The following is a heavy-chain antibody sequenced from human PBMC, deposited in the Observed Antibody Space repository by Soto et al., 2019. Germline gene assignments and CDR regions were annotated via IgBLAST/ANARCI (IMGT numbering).Heavy chain of an antibody. CDR2: ISGSGAST. Sequence: EVQLVESGGGLVQPGGSLRLSCTSSGFSFSNYWMHWVRQAPGKGLVWVSGISGSGASTYYADSVKGRFTISRDNSKNTLFLEMNSLRAEDTAIYFCAKERAVPSTIDYWGQGTLVTVSS. CDR3: AKERAVPSTIDY. V-gene: IGHV3-23*04. D-gene: IGHD6-19*01. CDR1: GFSFSNYW. J-gene: IGHJ4*02.